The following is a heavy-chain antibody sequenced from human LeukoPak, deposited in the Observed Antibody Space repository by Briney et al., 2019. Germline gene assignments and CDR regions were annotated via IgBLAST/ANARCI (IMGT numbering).Heavy chain of an antibody. J-gene: IGHJ5*02. Sequence: PSETLSLTCTVSGGSISSGGYYRSWIRQHPGKGLEWIGYIYYSGSTYYNPSLKSRVTISVDTSKNQFSLKLSSVTAADTAVYYCATTGYGGNSGDFDPWGQGTLVTVSS. D-gene: IGHD4-23*01. V-gene: IGHV4-31*03. CDR2: IYYSGST. CDR3: ATTGYGGNSGDFDP. CDR1: GGSISSGGYY.